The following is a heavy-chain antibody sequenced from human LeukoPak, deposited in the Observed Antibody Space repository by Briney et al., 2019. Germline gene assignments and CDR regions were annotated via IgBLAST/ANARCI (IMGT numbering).Heavy chain of an antibody. Sequence: SVKVSCKASGSTFSSYANSWVRQAHGQGLEWMGGIIPIFGTANYAQKFQGRVTITADKSTSTAYMELSSLRSEDTAVYYCARGPGHGWYECNYWGQGTLVTVSS. V-gene: IGHV1-69*06. CDR3: ARGPGHGWYECNY. D-gene: IGHD6-19*01. CDR2: IIPIFGTA. CDR1: GSTFSSYA. J-gene: IGHJ4*02.